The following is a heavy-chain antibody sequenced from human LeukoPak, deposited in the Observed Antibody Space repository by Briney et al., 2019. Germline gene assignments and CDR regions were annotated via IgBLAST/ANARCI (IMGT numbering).Heavy chain of an antibody. CDR1: GYTITGYY. V-gene: IGHV1-2*02. CDR3: AAYSSGWQGDAFDI. CDR2: INPNSGGT. Sequence: AASVKVSCKASGYTITGYYMHWVRQAPGQGLEWMGWINPNSGGTNYAQKFQGRVTMTRDTSISTAYMELSRLRSDDTAVYYCAAYSSGWQGDAFDIWGQGTMVTVSS. J-gene: IGHJ3*02. D-gene: IGHD6-19*01.